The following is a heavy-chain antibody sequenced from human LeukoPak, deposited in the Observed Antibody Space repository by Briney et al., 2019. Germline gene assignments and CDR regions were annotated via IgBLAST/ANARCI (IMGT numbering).Heavy chain of an antibody. CDR2: IYHSGST. J-gene: IGHJ4*02. CDR1: GYSISSGYY. CDR3: ASLYYGSGSYYKGT. Sequence: SETLSLTCAVSGYSISSGYYWGWSRPPPGKRLEWIGSIYHSGSTYYNPSLKSRVTISVDTSKNQFSLKLSSVTAADTAVYYCASLYYGSGSYYKGTWGQGTLVTVSS. V-gene: IGHV4-38-2*01. D-gene: IGHD3-10*01.